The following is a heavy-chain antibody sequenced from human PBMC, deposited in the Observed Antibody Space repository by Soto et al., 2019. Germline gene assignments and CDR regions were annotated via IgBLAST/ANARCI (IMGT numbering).Heavy chain of an antibody. D-gene: IGHD1-26*01. J-gene: IGHJ6*02. Sequence: QVQLVQSGAEVKKPGASVKVSCKASGYTFTSYYMHWVRQAPGQGLEWMGIINPSGGSTSYAQKFQGRVTMTRDTSTSTVYMELSSLRSEDTAVYYCARETDGSKGDYYYYYGMDVWGQGTTVTVSS. CDR2: INPSGGST. V-gene: IGHV1-46*01. CDR3: ARETDGSKGDYYYYYGMDV. CDR1: GYTFTSYY.